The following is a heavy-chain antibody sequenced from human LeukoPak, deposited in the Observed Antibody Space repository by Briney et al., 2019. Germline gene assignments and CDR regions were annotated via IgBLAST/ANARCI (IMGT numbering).Heavy chain of an antibody. CDR3: ARDDYARIAAAGIGWFDP. Sequence: PGGSLRLSCAASGFTFSTYVMHWVRQGPGKGLEWVAVVSYDGSYEYYADSVKGRFTISRDNSKNTLYLQMNSLRAEDTAVYYCARDDYARIAAAGIGWFDPWGQGTLVTVSS. CDR2: VSYDGSYE. D-gene: IGHD6-13*01. CDR1: GFTFSTYV. J-gene: IGHJ5*02. V-gene: IGHV3-30*03.